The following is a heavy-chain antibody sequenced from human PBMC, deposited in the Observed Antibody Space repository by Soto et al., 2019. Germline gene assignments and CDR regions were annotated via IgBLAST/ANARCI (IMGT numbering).Heavy chain of an antibody. CDR1: GGSISSYC. D-gene: IGHD6-13*01. CDR2: INYSGRS. CDR3: ARGKKQLGYYYYYMDV. J-gene: IGHJ6*03. V-gene: IGHV4-59*01. Sequence: SETLTLTCTVSGGSISSYCWSWIRQPPGKGLEWIGYINYSGRSKNNPSLKSRVTLSVDTSKNQFSLKLSSVTAADTAVYYCARGKKQLGYYYYYMDVWGKGTTVT.